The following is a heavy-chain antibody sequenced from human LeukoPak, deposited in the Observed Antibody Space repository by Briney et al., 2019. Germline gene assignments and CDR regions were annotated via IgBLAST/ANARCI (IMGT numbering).Heavy chain of an antibody. CDR2: IYYSGST. Sequence: SETLSLTCTVSGGSISSYYWSWIRQPPGKGLEWIGYIYYSGSTNYNPSLKSRVTISVDTSKSQFSLKLSSVTAADTAVYYCARYDDDYFDYWGQGTLVTVSS. V-gene: IGHV4-59*01. CDR1: GGSISSYY. D-gene: IGHD1-1*01. J-gene: IGHJ4*02. CDR3: ARYDDDYFDY.